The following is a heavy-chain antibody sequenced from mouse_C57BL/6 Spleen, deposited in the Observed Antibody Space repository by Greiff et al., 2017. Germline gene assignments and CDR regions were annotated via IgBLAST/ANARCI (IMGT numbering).Heavy chain of an antibody. D-gene: IGHD2-3*01. Sequence: VQLQQPGAELVMPGASVKLSCKASGYTFTSYWMHWVKQRPGQGLEWIGEIDPSDSYTNYNQKFKGKSTLTVDKSSSTAYMQLSSLTSEDSAVXYCARAGRADGYYVYPAWFAYWGQGTLVTVSA. J-gene: IGHJ3*01. CDR1: GYTFTSYW. V-gene: IGHV1-69*01. CDR2: IDPSDSYT. CDR3: ARAGRADGYYVYPAWFAY.